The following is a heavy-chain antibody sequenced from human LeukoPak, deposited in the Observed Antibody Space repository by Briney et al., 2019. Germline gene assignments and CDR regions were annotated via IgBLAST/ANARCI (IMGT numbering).Heavy chain of an antibody. D-gene: IGHD6-6*01. CDR2: MNPNSGNT. Sequence: ASVKVSCKASGGTFSSYAISWVRQAPGQGLEWMGWMNPNSGNTGYAQKFQGRVTMTRNTSISTAYMELSSLRSEDTAVYYCARESYSSSSGFDYWGQGTLVTVSS. CDR1: GGTFSSYA. V-gene: IGHV1-8*02. CDR3: ARESYSSSSGFDY. J-gene: IGHJ4*02.